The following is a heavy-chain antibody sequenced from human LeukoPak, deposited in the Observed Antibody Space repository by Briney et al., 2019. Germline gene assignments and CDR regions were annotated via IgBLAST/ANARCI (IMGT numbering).Heavy chain of an antibody. CDR1: GFTFSSYA. J-gene: IGHJ4*02. V-gene: IGHV3-30-3*01. D-gene: IGHD2-15*01. Sequence: GGSLRLSCAASGFTFSSYAMHWVRQAPGKGLEWVAVISYDGSNKYYADSVKGRFTISRDNSKNTLYLQMDSLRAEDTAVYYCARDRGGYCSGGSCYLLDYWGQGTLVTVSS. CDR3: ARDRGGYCSGGSCYLLDY. CDR2: ISYDGSNK.